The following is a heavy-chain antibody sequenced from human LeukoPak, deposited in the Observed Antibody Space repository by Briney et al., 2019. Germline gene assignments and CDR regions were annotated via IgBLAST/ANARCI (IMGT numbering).Heavy chain of an antibody. V-gene: IGHV4-59*12. CDR3: ARGQRQGYCSGGSCHNWFDP. CDR2: IYYSGST. J-gene: IGHJ5*02. Sequence: SETLSLTCTVSGGSISSYYWSWIRQPPGKGLEWIGYIYYSGSTNYNPSLKSRVTISVDTSKNQFSLKLSSVTAADTAVYYCARGQRQGYCSGGSCHNWFDPWGQGTLVTVSS. D-gene: IGHD2-15*01. CDR1: GGSISSYY.